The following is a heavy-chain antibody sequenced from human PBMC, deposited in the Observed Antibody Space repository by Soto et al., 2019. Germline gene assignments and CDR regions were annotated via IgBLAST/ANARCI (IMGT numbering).Heavy chain of an antibody. CDR2: IYFGGTT. V-gene: IGHV4-59*08. Sequence: SETLSLTCTVSGGSISPYYWSWIRQPPGKGLEWIGYIYFGGTTKYNPSLKSRVTISIDTSKNQFSLKLTSVTAADTAVYYCARLGGYFQALDSWGQGTLVTVSS. D-gene: IGHD3-22*01. J-gene: IGHJ4*02. CDR1: GGSISPYY. CDR3: ARLGGYFQALDS.